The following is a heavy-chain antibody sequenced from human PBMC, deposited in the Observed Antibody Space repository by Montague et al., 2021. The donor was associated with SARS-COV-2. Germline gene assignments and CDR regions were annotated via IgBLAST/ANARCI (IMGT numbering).Heavy chain of an antibody. V-gene: IGHV3-23*01. CDR1: GFPFSSYA. CDR3: AKETAAIGNPLFDS. CDR2: IVNNGRKS. J-gene: IGHJ4*02. D-gene: IGHD4-23*01. Sequence: SLRFSWAASGFPFSSYAMSLVRQAPGKGLEWVSGIVNNGRKSFYADSVKGRFVIPRDNSDKMVYLQLNSLRAEDTAIYYCAKETAAIGNPLFDSWGQGTLITVSS.